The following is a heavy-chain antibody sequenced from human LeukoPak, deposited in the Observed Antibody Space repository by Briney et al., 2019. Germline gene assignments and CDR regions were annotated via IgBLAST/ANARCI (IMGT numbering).Heavy chain of an antibody. V-gene: IGHV4-59*08. D-gene: IGHD3-3*01. Sequence: SETLSLTCTVSGGSISSYYWSWIRQPPGKGLEWIGYIYYSGSTNYNPSLKSRVTISVDTSKNQFSLKLSSVTAADTAVYYCARYRVDFWSGYSSEYYYYYYMDVWGKGTTVTVSS. CDR1: GGSISSYY. CDR3: ARYRVDFWSGYSSEYYYYYYMDV. CDR2: IYYSGST. J-gene: IGHJ6*03.